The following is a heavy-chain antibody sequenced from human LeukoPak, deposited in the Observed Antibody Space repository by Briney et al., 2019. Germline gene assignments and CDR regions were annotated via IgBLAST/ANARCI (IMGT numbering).Heavy chain of an antibody. J-gene: IGHJ4*02. CDR2: IYYSGSA. Sequence: SETLSLTCTVSAPSISSYYWSWIRQPPGKGLEWIGYIYYSGSANYNPSLKSRVTISVDTSKNQFSLKLSSVTAADTAVYYCARQRDYYGSELDYWGQGTLVTVSS. CDR3: ARQRDYYGSELDY. CDR1: APSISSYY. D-gene: IGHD3-10*01. V-gene: IGHV4-59*08.